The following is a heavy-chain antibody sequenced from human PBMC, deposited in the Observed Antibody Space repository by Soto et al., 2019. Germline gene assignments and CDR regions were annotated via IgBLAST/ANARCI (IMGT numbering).Heavy chain of an antibody. CDR1: GYSFTSYW. Sequence: HGESLKISCKGSGYSFTSYWIGWVRQMPGKGLEWMGIIYPGDSETRYSPSFQGQVTISADKSISTAYLQWSTLKASDTATYYCARIGVEAVAGYYYYGMDVWSQGTTVTVSS. CDR3: ARIGVEAVAGYYYYGMDV. J-gene: IGHJ6*02. CDR2: IYPGDSET. D-gene: IGHD6-19*01. V-gene: IGHV5-51*01.